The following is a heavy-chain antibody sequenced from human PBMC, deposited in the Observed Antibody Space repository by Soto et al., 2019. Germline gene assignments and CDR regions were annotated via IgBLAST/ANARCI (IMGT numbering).Heavy chain of an antibody. CDR2: INPNSGGT. D-gene: IGHD2-2*02. CDR1: GYTFNGYY. J-gene: IGHJ6*02. V-gene: IGHV1-2*04. Sequence: GASVKVCCKASGYTFNGYYMHWVRQAPGQGLEWMGWINPNSGGTNYAQKFQGWVTMTRDTSISTAYMELSRLRSDDTAVYYCARDQLLVVPAATPYYYGMDVWGQGTTVTVSS. CDR3: ARDQLLVVPAATPYYYGMDV.